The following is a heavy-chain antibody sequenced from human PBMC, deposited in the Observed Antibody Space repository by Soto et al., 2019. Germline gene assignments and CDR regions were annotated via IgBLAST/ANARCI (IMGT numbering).Heavy chain of an antibody. Sequence: GGSLRLSCVASGFTFSSYGMHWVRQAPGKGLEWVAVISYDGSNKYYADSVKGRFTISRDNSKNTLYLQMNSLRAEDTAVYYCAKDTGSWLLGISGYWGQGTLVTVSS. J-gene: IGHJ4*02. D-gene: IGHD3-22*01. V-gene: IGHV3-30*18. CDR2: ISYDGSNK. CDR3: AKDTGSWLLGISGY. CDR1: GFTFSSYG.